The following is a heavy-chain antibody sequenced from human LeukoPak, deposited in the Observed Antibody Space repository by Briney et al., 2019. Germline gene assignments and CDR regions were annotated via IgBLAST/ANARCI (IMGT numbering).Heavy chain of an antibody. D-gene: IGHD6-13*01. CDR3: ARGGSRWYSIEWVEWFDP. CDR2: IYYSGST. J-gene: IGHJ5*02. V-gene: IGHV4-59*01. CDR1: GGSISSYY. Sequence: SETLSLTCTVSGGSISSYYWSWIRQPPGKGLEGIGYIYYSGSTNYNPSLKSRVTISVDTSKNQFSLKLSSVTAADTAVYYCARGGSRWYSIEWVEWFDPWGQGTLVTVSS.